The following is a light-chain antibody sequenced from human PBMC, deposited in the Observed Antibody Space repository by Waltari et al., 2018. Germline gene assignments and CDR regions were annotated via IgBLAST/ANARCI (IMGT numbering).Light chain of an antibody. V-gene: IGLV2-8*01. CDR3: SSYAGSNTVL. J-gene: IGLJ2*01. CDR2: EVS. CDR1: SSDIGGYNR. Sequence: QAALTQPPSMSGSPGQSVTISCTGTSSDIGGYNRVSWYQQHPGKAPKLMIYEVSQRPSAVSDRFSGSKSGNTASLTISGLQAEDEADYYCSSYAGSNTVLFGGGTRLTVL.